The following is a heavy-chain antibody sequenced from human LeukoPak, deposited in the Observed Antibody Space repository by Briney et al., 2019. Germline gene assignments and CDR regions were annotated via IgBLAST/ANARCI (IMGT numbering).Heavy chain of an antibody. J-gene: IGHJ4*02. V-gene: IGHV3-7*03. D-gene: IGHD4-23*01. CDR1: GITFGSYS. Sequence: GGSLRLSCVAFGITFGSYSMTWVRQAPGKGLEWVANIDPDGSEKDYVESVKGRLTISRDNAKKILYLQMNSLRADDTAVYYCASLEPYYGGNSGNFDYWGQGTLVTVSS. CDR3: ASLEPYYGGNSGNFDY. CDR2: IDPDGSEK.